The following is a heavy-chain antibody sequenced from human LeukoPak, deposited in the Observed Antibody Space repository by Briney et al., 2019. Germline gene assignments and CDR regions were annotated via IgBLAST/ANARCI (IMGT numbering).Heavy chain of an antibody. D-gene: IGHD2-8*01. CDR1: GFTFSTYA. J-gene: IGHJ6*03. Sequence: GGSLRLSCAASGFTFSTYAMSWVRQAPGKGLEWVSAISGSGGSTYYADSVKGRFSISRDSSKNILYLQMNSLRAEDTAVYYCAKDRCSNGVGCYYYYMDVWGKGTTVTISS. V-gene: IGHV3-23*01. CDR2: ISGSGGST. CDR3: AKDRCSNGVGCYYYYMDV.